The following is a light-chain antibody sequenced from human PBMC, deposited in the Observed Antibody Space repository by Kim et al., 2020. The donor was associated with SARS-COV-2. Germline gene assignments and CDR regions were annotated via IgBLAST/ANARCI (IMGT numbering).Light chain of an antibody. CDR1: QSISNY. CDR3: QQSYSTPSIT. CDR2: AAS. V-gene: IGKV1-39*01. J-gene: IGKJ5*01. Sequence: SVGDRVTITCRASQSISNYLNWYQQKQGKAPNLLIYAASSLQSGVPSRFSGSGSGTDFTLTISSLQPEDFATYYCQQSYSTPSITFGQGTRLEIK.